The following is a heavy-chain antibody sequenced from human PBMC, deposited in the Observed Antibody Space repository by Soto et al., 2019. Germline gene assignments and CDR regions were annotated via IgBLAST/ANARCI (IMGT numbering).Heavy chain of an antibody. J-gene: IGHJ5*02. V-gene: IGHV4-61*01. Sequence: SETLSLTCSVSGDSVGSYNYYWSWIRQSPGKGLEWIGYIYSSGSTNYNPSLKSRVTISVDTSKNQFSLKLSSVTAADTAVYYCASGAVAGTNNWFDPWGQGTLVTVSS. CDR3: ASGAVAGTNNWFDP. D-gene: IGHD6-19*01. CDR1: GDSVGSYNYY. CDR2: IYSSGST.